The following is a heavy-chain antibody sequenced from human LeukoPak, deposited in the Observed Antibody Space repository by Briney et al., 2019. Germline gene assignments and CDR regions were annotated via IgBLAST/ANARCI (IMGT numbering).Heavy chain of an antibody. CDR2: ISSSSSYI. V-gene: IGHV3-21*01. Sequence: PGGSLRLSXAASGFTFSSYSMNWVSQAPGKGLEWVSSISSSSSYIYYADSVKGRFTISRDNAKNSLYLQMNSLRAEDTAVYYCARARYGSGSSSFDYWGQGTLVTVSS. D-gene: IGHD3-10*01. CDR1: GFTFSSYS. J-gene: IGHJ4*02. CDR3: ARARYGSGSSSFDY.